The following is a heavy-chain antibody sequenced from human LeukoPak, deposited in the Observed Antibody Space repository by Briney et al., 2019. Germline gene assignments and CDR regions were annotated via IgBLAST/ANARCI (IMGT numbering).Heavy chain of an antibody. Sequence: SETLSLTCGVSGGSFSGYYWSWIRQAPGKGLEWMGEINHSGTTIYNPYLKSRGIISVETSRKKTSLKITNVQSAETAGFYCARGPNWHTFYHYFMDVWGNGTSVTVSS. CDR2: INHSGTT. J-gene: IGHJ6*03. CDR3: ARGPNWHTFYHYFMDV. V-gene: IGHV4-34*01. CDR1: GGSFSGYY.